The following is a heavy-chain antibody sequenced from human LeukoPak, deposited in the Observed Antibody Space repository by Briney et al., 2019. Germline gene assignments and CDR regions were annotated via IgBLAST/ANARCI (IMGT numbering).Heavy chain of an antibody. CDR3: AREQTVYNYGLDV. Sequence: GRSLRLSCAVSGFTFSNHAFHWVRQAPGKGLEWVAGISSDGHNKYYADSVKGRFTVSRDTYKNNLYLQMDRLTPEDTSTFYCAREQTVYNYGLDVWGPGTTVIVSS. V-gene: IGHV3-30-3*01. D-gene: IGHD5-24*01. CDR1: GFTFSNHA. CDR2: ISSDGHNK. J-gene: IGHJ6*02.